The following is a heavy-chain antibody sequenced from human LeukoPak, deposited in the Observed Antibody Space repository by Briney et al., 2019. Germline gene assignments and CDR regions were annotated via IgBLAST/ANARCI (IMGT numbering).Heavy chain of an antibody. Sequence: PGGSLRLSCAASGFTFSSYAMSWVRQAPGKGLEWVSAISGSGGSTYYADSVKGRFTISRDNSKSTLYLQMNSLRAEDTAVYYCAKDHLYYYDSSGIADYWGQGTLVTVSS. D-gene: IGHD3-22*01. CDR3: AKDHLYYYDSSGIADY. CDR2: ISGSGGST. V-gene: IGHV3-23*01. J-gene: IGHJ4*02. CDR1: GFTFSSYA.